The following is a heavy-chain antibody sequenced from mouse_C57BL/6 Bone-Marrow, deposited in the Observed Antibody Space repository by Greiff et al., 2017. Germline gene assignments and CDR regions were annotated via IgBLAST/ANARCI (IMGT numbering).Heavy chain of an antibody. Sequence: VQGVESGAELVRPGTSVKMSCKASGYTFTNYWIGWAKQRPGHGLEWIGDIYPGGGYTNYNEKFKGKATLTADKSSSTAYMQFSSLTSEDSAIYYCARTNYYGSSYYWYFDVWGTGTTVTVSS. D-gene: IGHD1-1*01. CDR1: GYTFTNYW. CDR2: IYPGGGYT. J-gene: IGHJ1*03. CDR3: ARTNYYGSSYYWYFDV. V-gene: IGHV1-63*01.